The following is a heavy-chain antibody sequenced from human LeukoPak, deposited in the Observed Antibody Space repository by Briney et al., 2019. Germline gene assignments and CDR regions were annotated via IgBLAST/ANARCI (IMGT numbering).Heavy chain of an antibody. Sequence: PGGSLRLSCAASGFTFSSYAMSWVRQAPGKGLEWVSAISGSGGSTYCADSVKGRFTISRDNSKNTLYLQMNCLRAEDTAVYYCAKSPTVVVFRPPDCWGQGVQVTVAS. D-gene: IGHD2-15*01. CDR2: ISGSGGST. CDR1: GFTFSSYA. J-gene: IGHJ4*02. V-gene: IGHV3-23*01. CDR3: AKSPTVVVFRPPDC.